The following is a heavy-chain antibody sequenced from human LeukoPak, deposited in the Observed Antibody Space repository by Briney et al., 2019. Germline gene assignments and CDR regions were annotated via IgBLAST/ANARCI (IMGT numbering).Heavy chain of an antibody. Sequence: GESLKISCKGSGYSFTSYWIGWVRQMPGKGLEWMGIIYPGDSDTRYSPSFQGQVTISADKSISTAYLQWSSLKALDTAMYYCARRGGGDYYDSSGYWAFDYWGQGTLVTVSS. V-gene: IGHV5-51*01. CDR2: IYPGDSDT. J-gene: IGHJ4*02. CDR1: GYSFTSYW. CDR3: ARRGGGDYYDSSGYWAFDY. D-gene: IGHD3-22*01.